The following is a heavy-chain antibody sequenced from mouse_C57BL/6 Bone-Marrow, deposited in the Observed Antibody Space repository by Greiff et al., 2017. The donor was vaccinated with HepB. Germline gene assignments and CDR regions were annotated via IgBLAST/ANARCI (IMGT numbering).Heavy chain of an antibody. D-gene: IGHD1-2*01. CDR2: IDPENGDT. Sequence: EVKLMESGAELVRPGASVKLSCTASGFNIKDDYMHWVKQRPEQGLEWIGWIDPENGDTEYASKFQGKATITADTSSNTAYLQLSSLTSEDTAVYYCTPYYGVDYWGQGTTLTVSS. CDR3: TPYYGVDY. V-gene: IGHV14-4*01. J-gene: IGHJ2*01. CDR1: GFNIKDDY.